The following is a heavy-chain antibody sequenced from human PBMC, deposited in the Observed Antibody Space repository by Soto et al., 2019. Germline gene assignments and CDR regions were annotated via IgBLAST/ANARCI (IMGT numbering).Heavy chain of an antibody. V-gene: IGHV4-59*08. Sequence: ASETLSLTCTVSGCSFSPNYWSWIRQPPGKGLEWVGYIYYDGTARHNPSLKSRVSISLETSRSQFSLRLSSVTAVDTAVYYCARLRKYYQSLDPWGPGTPVTV. CDR1: GCSFSPNY. CDR2: IYYDGTA. J-gene: IGHJ5*02. D-gene: IGHD2-2*01. CDR3: ARLRKYYQSLDP.